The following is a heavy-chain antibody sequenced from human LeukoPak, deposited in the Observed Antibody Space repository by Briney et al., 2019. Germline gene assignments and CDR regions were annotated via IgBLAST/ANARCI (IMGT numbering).Heavy chain of an antibody. V-gene: IGHV4-34*01. J-gene: IGHJ4*02. CDR3: ARSPYSSSYFDY. D-gene: IGHD6-13*01. CDR1: GGSFSGYY. Sequence: KPSETLSLTCAVYGGSFSGYYWSWIRQPPGKGLEWIGEINHSGSTNYNPSLKSRVTISLDTSKNQFSLKLSSVTAADTAVYYCARSPYSSSYFDYWGQGTLVTVSS. CDR2: INHSGST.